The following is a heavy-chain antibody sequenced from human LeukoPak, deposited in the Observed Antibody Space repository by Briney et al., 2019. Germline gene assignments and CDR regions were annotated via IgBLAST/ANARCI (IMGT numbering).Heavy chain of an antibody. D-gene: IGHD6-13*01. CDR3: AGNEAAAGSFDY. CDR2: ISAYNGNT. CDR1: GYTFTSYG. J-gene: IGHJ4*02. Sequence: GASVKVSCKASGYTFTSYGISWVRQAPGQGLEWMGWISAYNGNTNYAQKLQGRVTMTTDTSTSTAYTELRSLRSDDTAVYYCAGNEAAAGSFDYWGQGTLVTVSS. V-gene: IGHV1-18*01.